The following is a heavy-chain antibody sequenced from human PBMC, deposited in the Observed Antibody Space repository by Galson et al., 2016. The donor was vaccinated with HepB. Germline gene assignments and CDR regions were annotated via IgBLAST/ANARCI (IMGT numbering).Heavy chain of an antibody. CDR2: MYYSGST. Sequence: TLSLTCTVSGVSISDGGYYWSWIRQYPGKGLEWIGYMYYSGSTHYNPSLESRLSISIDTSKNQFSLTLRSVTAADTAVYYCAKDSSSGNFFDYWGQGILVTVSS. V-gene: IGHV4-31*03. CDR3: AKDSSSGNFFDY. J-gene: IGHJ4*02. CDR1: GVSISDGGYY. D-gene: IGHD6-25*01.